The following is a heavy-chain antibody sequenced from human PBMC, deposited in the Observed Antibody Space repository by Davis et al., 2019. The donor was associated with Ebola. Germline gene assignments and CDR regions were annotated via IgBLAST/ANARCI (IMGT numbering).Heavy chain of an antibody. CDR1: GFTFSRYF. V-gene: IGHV3-73*01. J-gene: IGHJ4*02. CDR3: TSSSGTHEDY. CDR2: IRSKANSYAT. Sequence: GGSLRLSCVASGFTFSRYFMSWVRQASGKGLEWVGRIRSKANSYATAYAASVKGRFTISRDDSKNTAYLQMNSLKTEDTAVYYCTSSSGTHEDYWGQGTLVTVSS. D-gene: IGHD1-26*01.